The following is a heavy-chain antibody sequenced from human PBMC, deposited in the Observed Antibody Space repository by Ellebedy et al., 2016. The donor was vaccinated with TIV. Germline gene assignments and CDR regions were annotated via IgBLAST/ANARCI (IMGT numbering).Heavy chain of an antibody. CDR3: AITFDSSGYDHVLDV. V-gene: IGHV4-28*01. D-gene: IGHD3-22*01. CDR1: GDSISSSNW. J-gene: IGHJ3*01. CDR2: MYYSGIT. Sequence: MPGGSLRLSCAVSGDSISSSNWWGWIRQPPGKGLEWIGFMYYSGITYYNPSLKSRVSMSVDTSQTQFSLQLSSVTAVDTAIYYCAITFDSSGYDHVLDVWGQGTMVTVSS.